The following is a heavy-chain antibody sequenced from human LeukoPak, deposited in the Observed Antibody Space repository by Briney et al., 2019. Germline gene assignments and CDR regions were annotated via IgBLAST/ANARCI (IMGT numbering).Heavy chain of an antibody. D-gene: IGHD3-16*01. V-gene: IGHV3-21*01. Sequence: GGSLRLSCVASGFSFGVYSMNWVRQAPGKGLEWVSTISGASSDNYIDYADSVKGRFTISRDNAKKSVFLEMNGLRDDDTDVYYCTREGGVGPWGQGTLVSVSS. CDR3: TREGGVGP. J-gene: IGHJ5*02. CDR2: ISGASSDNYI. CDR1: GFSFGVYS.